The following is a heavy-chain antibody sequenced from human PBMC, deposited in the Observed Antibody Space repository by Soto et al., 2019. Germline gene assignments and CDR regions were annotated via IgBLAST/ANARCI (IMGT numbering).Heavy chain of an antibody. CDR3: ARDPGRRFDY. CDR2: IKQDGSED. Sequence: EVHLVESGGGLVQPGGSLRLSCAISGFTFRSYWMTWVRQAPGKGLEWVASIKQDGSEDHYVDSVKGRFTISRDNAENSLYLQMTSLKVDDTAVYYCARDPGRRFDYWGPGTLVTVSS. V-gene: IGHV3-7*03. J-gene: IGHJ4*02. D-gene: IGHD1-1*01. CDR1: GFTFRSYW.